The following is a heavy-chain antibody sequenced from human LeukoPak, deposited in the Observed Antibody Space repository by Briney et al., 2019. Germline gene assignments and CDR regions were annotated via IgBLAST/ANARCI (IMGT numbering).Heavy chain of an antibody. J-gene: IGHJ4*02. CDR2: IGHDGRNE. CDR3: AKEKMNTLVVVNY. V-gene: IGHV3-30*02. D-gene: IGHD3-22*01. Sequence: GGSLRLSCATSGFTFRNYGMHWVRQAPGKGLEWVAFIGHDGRNEYYADSVKGRFTISRDNSKGTLHLQMSSLREEDTALYYCAKEKMNTLVVVNYWGQGTLVTVSS. CDR1: GFTFRNYG.